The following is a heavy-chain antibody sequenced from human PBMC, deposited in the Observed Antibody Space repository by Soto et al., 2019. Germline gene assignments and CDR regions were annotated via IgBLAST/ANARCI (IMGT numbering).Heavy chain of an antibody. CDR2: ISGSGGST. V-gene: IGHV3-23*01. D-gene: IGHD2-21*01. Sequence: PGGSLRLSCAASGFTFSSYAMSWVRQAPGKGLEWVSAISGSGGSTYYADSVKGRFTISRDNSKNTLYQQMNSLRAEDTAVSYCAKDRWEGGDGYNQGLFDYWGQGTLVTVSS. J-gene: IGHJ4*02. CDR1: GFTFSSYA. CDR3: AKDRWEGGDGYNQGLFDY.